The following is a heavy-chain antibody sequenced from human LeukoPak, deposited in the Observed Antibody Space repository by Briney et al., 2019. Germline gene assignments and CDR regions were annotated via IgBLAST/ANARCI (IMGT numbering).Heavy chain of an antibody. D-gene: IGHD4/OR15-4a*01. CDR2: IYYSGST. CDR3: ARVQFQYNGAIGLFDD. CDR1: GDSISDDSISNYY. Sequence: SETLSLTCTVSGDSISDDSISNYYWSWIRQPPGKGLEYVGCIYYSGSTNYNPSLKSRVTISVDSSKSQVSLRLSSVTAADTAVYYCARVQFQYNGAIGLFDDWGQGTLVTVSS. J-gene: IGHJ4*02. V-gene: IGHV4-61*01.